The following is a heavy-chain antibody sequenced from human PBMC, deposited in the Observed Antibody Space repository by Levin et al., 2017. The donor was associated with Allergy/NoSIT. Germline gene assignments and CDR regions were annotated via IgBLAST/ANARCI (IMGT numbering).Heavy chain of an antibody. V-gene: IGHV3-23*01. CDR2: ISGSDGST. CDR1: GFTFRFYA. CDR3: AKDLRDRSRGSYGN. Sequence: GESLKISCAASGFTFRFYAMSWVRQAPGKGLEWVSGISGSDGSTYYADSVKGRFTISRDDSKKTLYLQVNSLRAEDTAIYYCAKDLRDRSRGSYGNWGQGTLVTVSS. D-gene: IGHD1-26*01. J-gene: IGHJ4*02.